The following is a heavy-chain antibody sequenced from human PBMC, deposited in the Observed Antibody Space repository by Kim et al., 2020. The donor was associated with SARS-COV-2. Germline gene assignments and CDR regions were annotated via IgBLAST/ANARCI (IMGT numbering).Heavy chain of an antibody. J-gene: IGHJ3*02. CDR2: ISSSGSTI. CDR3: ARSPYDYVWGSYRLNAFDI. V-gene: IGHV3-11*01. D-gene: IGHD3-16*02. CDR1: GFTFSDYY. Sequence: GGSLRLSCAASGFTFSDYYMSWIRQAPGKGLEWVSYISSSGSTIYYADSVKGRFTISRDNAKNSLYLQMNSLRAEDTAVYYCARSPYDYVWGSYRLNAFDIWGQGTMVTVSS.